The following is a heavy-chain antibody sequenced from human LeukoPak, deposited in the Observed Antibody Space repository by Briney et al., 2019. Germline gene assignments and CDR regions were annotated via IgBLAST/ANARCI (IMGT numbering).Heavy chain of an antibody. CDR1: GASISSSNW. Sequence: PSGTLSLTCAVSGASISSSNWWSWVRQPPGKGLEWIGEIYHGGSTYYNPSLKSRVTISVDTSKNQFSLKLSSVTAADTAVYYCARHRFGELLHFDLWGRGTLVTVSS. J-gene: IGHJ2*01. V-gene: IGHV4-4*02. CDR3: ARHRFGELLHFDL. D-gene: IGHD3-10*01. CDR2: IYHGGST.